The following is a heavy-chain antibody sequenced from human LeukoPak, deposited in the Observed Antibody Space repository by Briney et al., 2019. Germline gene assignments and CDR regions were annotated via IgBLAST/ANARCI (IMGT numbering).Heavy chain of an antibody. CDR2: INPNSGGT. CDR1: GYTFTGYY. CDR3: ARDQGGPVDSSGYRL. J-gene: IGHJ4*02. Sequence: ASVKVSCKASGYTFTGYYMHWVRQAPGQGLEWMGWINPNSGGTNYAQKFQGRVTMTRDTSISTAYMELSRLRSDDTAVYYCARDQGGPVDSSGYRLWGQGTLVTVSS. D-gene: IGHD6-19*01. V-gene: IGHV1-2*02.